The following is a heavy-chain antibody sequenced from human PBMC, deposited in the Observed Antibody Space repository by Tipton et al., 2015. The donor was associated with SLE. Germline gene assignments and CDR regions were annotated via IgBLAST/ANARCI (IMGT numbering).Heavy chain of an antibody. CDR1: GGSFSGYY. J-gene: IGHJ6*03. CDR3: ARAPGLERSYYMDV. V-gene: IGHV4-34*01. D-gene: IGHD1-1*01. Sequence: TLSLTCAVYGGSFSGYYWSWIRQSPGKGLEWIGDINHSGSTNYNPSLKSRVKVSVDTSKNQFSLRLSSVTAADPALYYCARAPGLERSYYMDVWGKGTTVTVSS. CDR2: INHSGST.